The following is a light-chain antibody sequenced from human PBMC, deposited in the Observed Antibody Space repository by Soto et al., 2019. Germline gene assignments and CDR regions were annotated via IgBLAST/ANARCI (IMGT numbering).Light chain of an antibody. CDR2: GAS. Sequence: DIVMTQSPSTLSVSPGERATLSCRASQGVSSNLARYQQKPGQAPRLLIYGASTRATGISARFSGSGSGTEFTLTISSLQSEDFAVYYCQQYNNWPITFGQGTRLEIK. J-gene: IGKJ5*01. CDR3: QQYNNWPIT. CDR1: QGVSSN. V-gene: IGKV3-15*01.